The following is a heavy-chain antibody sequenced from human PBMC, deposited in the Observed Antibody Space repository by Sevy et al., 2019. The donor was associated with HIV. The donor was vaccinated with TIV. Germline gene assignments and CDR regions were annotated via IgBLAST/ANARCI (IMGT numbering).Heavy chain of an antibody. V-gene: IGHV3-30*18. CDR3: AKEKYSRSWPLIRDFDY. Sequence: GGSLRLSCEASGVPFNNYDIHWVRHTPGKGLEWVAAISYDGNNQHYVDSVKGRFTISRDNSKNTAHLQVNNLRPEDTAVYYCAKEKYSRSWPLIRDFDYWGQGSLVTVSS. CDR2: ISYDGNNQ. CDR1: GVPFNNYD. J-gene: IGHJ4*01. D-gene: IGHD2-2*01.